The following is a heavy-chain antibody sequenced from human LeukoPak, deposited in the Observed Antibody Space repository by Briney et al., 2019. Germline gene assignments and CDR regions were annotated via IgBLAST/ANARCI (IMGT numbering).Heavy chain of an antibody. J-gene: IGHJ5*02. CDR2: ISGMGGST. V-gene: IGHV3-23*01. CDR1: GFTFSSYA. D-gene: IGHD6-19*01. CDR3: AKVTLYSSGWSRFDP. Sequence: GRSLTLSCAAAGFTFSSYAMGWGRQAPGKGLGWVSAISGMGGSTYYADSVKGRFTISRDNSKNTLYLQMNSLRAEDTAVYYCAKVTLYSSGWSRFDPWGQGTLVTGSS.